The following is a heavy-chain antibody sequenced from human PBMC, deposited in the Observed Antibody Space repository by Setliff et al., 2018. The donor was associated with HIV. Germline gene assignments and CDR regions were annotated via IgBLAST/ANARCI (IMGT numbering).Heavy chain of an antibody. V-gene: IGHV4-4*07. CDR2: VSSRGDT. CDR1: DSGTYY. J-gene: IGHJ4*02. D-gene: IGHD4-17*01. CDR3: ARAAAGNTGPFDL. Sequence: SETLSLTCTVSDSGTYYWSWIRQPAGKGLGWIGRVSSRGDTNSNTSLKSRVTMSVDTSKNQFSLKLTSVTASDTAVYYCARAAAGNTGPFDLWGQGSPVTVSS.